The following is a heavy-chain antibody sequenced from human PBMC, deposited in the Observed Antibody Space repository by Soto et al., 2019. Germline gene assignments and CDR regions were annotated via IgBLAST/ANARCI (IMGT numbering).Heavy chain of an antibody. J-gene: IGHJ4*02. CDR1: GGSISSPTYC. Sequence: LSLTCSVSGGSISSPTYCWGWIRQPPGKGLEWIGSIYYSGSTYYSPSLKSRVTISVDTSKNQFSLKVSSVTAADTAVYYCARLPGITTSRRDYWGQGTLVTVSS. D-gene: IGHD1-1*01. V-gene: IGHV4-39*01. CDR3: ARLPGITTSRRDY. CDR2: IYYSGST.